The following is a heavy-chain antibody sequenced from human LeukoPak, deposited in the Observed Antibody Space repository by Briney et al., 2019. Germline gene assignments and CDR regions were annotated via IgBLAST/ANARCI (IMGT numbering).Heavy chain of an antibody. CDR2: ISSSGST. J-gene: IGHJ6*03. CDR1: GGSISSYY. Sequence: IPSETLSLTCTVSGGSISSYYWSWIRQPAGKGLEWIGRISSSGSTNYNPSLKSRVTISVDTSKNQFSLKLSSATAADTAVYFCARGRVSSSTWYSTYYYYFYMDVWGKGTTVTVSS. CDR3: ARGRVSSSTWYSTYYYYFYMDV. V-gene: IGHV4-4*07. D-gene: IGHD6-13*01.